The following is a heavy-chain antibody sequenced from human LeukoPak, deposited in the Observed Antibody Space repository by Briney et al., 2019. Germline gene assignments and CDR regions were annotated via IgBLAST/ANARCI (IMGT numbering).Heavy chain of an antibody. Sequence: GASVKVSCKASGYTFTGYYMHWVRQAPGQGLEWMGWINPNSGGTNYAQKFQGRVTMTRDTSISTAYMELSRLRSDDTAVYYCARDRVAVPAAIPYDAFDIWGQGTMVTVSS. CDR3: ARDRVAVPAAIPYDAFDI. CDR2: INPNSGGT. J-gene: IGHJ3*02. CDR1: GYTFTGYY. D-gene: IGHD2-2*02. V-gene: IGHV1-2*02.